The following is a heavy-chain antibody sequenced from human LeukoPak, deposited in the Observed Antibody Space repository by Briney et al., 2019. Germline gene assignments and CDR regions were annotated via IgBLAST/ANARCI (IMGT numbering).Heavy chain of an antibody. V-gene: IGHV3-48*03. CDR2: ISSSGSTI. CDR3: GRGGSYPKLTEAYAMDY. D-gene: IGHD3-16*01. CDR1: GFTFSSYE. Sequence: AGGSLRLSCAASGFTFSSYEMNWVRQAPGKGLEWVSYISSSGSTIYYADSVKGRFTISRDNAKNSLYLQMNSLRAEDTAVYYGGRGGSYPKLTEAYAMDYGGQETLFTVS. J-gene: IGHJ4*02.